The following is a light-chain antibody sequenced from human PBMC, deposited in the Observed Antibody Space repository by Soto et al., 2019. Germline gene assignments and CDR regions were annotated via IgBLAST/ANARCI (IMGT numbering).Light chain of an antibody. CDR2: GAS. V-gene: IGKV3-15*01. CDR1: QSVSIY. J-gene: IGKJ4*02. Sequence: EIVMTQSPATLSVSPGDRVTLSCRASQSVSIYLAWYQQRPGQAPRLLIYGASTRATGIPARFSASGSGTEFTLTISSLQSEDVAVYYCQQYNQWPLTFGGGTRVEI. CDR3: QQYNQWPLT.